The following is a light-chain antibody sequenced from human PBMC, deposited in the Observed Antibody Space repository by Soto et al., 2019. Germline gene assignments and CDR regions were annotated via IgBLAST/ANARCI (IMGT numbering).Light chain of an antibody. V-gene: IGKV3-20*01. CDR2: GAS. CDR3: QQYGSSGT. CDR1: QNIRSS. J-gene: IGKJ1*01. Sequence: EVVMTQSPASLSASPGERVTLSCRASQNIRSSLAWYQQRPGQAPRLLIFGASTRATGIPDRFSGSGAGAYFNLTISRLEPADFAVYYCQQYGSSGTFGQGTKVDIK.